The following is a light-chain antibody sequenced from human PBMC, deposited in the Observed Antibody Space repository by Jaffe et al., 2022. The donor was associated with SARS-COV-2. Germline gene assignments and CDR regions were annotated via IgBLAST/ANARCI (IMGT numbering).Light chain of an antibody. CDR3: MQGTHWLPYT. J-gene: IGKJ2*01. V-gene: IGKV2-30*02. CDR1: QSLVHSDGNTY. Sequence: DVVLTQSPVSLPAALGQPASISCKSSQSLVHSDGNTYLNWIHQRPGQSPRRLIYKVSNRDSGVPDRFSGSGSATDFTLKISRVEAEDVGVYYCMQGTHWLPYTFGQGTKLEIK. CDR2: KVS.